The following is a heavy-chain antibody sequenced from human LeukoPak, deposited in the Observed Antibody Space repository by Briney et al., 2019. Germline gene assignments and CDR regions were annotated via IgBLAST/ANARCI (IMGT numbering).Heavy chain of an antibody. J-gene: IGHJ4*02. Sequence: SETLSLTCTVSGASIRHYYWSWIRQPPGKGLEWIGNLYHSGSPNYNPSLKSRVIISIDTAKNQFSPRLRSVTAADTAVYYCATLTGTTYPYYFDFWGQATLVTVSS. V-gene: IGHV4-59*01. D-gene: IGHD1-20*01. CDR1: GASIRHYY. CDR3: ATLTGTTYPYYFDF. CDR2: LYHSGSP.